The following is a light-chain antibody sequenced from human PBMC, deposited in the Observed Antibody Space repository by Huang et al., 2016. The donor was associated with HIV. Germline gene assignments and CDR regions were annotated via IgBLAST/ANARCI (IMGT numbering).Light chain of an antibody. CDR1: QNIKND. V-gene: IGKV3-11*01. CDR3: QQRTNWPPGYT. J-gene: IGKJ2*01. CDR2: HAS. Sequence: EIVLTQSPATLSLSPGERVALSCRASQNIKNDLSWYQNRPGQAPRLLISHASNRTTGIPARFSGSGSGTDFTLTISSLEPEDFVVYFCQQRTNWPPGYTFGQGTKL.